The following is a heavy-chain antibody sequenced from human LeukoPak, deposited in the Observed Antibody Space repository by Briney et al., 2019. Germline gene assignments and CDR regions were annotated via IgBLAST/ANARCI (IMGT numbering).Heavy chain of an antibody. J-gene: IGHJ5*02. V-gene: IGHV4-59*01. CDR3: ARGGWLYLTS. D-gene: IGHD6-19*01. Sequence: PSETLSLTCTVPGGSISSSYWSWIRQAPGQGLEWIGCVFSSGSTNYNPSLQSRVSISVDSSKNQFSLKMRSMTAADTAVYFCARGGWLYLTSWGQGTLVTVSS. CDR2: VFSSGST. CDR1: GGSISSSY.